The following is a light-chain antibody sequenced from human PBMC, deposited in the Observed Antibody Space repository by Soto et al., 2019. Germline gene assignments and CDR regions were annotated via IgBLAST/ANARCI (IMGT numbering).Light chain of an antibody. CDR2: GAS. Sequence: EIVLTQSPGTLSLSPGERATLSCRASQSLRRTYLAWYQQKPGQAPRLLIYGASGRATGIPDRFSGSGSGTDFTLTISRLEPEDFAVYYCQQYDSSPPYTFGQGTKLEIK. V-gene: IGKV3-20*01. CDR3: QQYDSSPPYT. CDR1: QSLRRTY. J-gene: IGKJ2*01.